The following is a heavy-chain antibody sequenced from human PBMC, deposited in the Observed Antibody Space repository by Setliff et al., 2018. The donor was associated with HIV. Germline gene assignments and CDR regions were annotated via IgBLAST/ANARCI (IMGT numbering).Heavy chain of an antibody. J-gene: IGHJ4*02. CDR1: GGSINSDSYY. CDR3: ARVSSSYYFLGAFDS. Sequence: LSFTCTVFGGSINSDSYYWTWIRQPAGKGLERIGHIHTSGSTNYNPSLKSRATISIDTSKTQFSLKLRSATATDTALYYCARVSSSYYFLGAFDSWGQGTLVTVSS. CDR2: IHTSGST. D-gene: IGHD6-13*01. V-gene: IGHV4-61*09.